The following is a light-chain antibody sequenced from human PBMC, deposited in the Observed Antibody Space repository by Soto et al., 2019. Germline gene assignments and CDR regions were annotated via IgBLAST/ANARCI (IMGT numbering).Light chain of an antibody. CDR3: QQYGNSPLT. J-gene: IGKJ1*01. V-gene: IGKV3-20*01. Sequence: EIVLTQSPGTLSLSPGERATLSCRASQSVSSTYLAWYQQKPGQAPRLLIYGASSRATGIPDRFSGSGSGTDFTLTITRLEPEDFAVYSCQQYGNSPLTFGQGTKVDIK. CDR2: GAS. CDR1: QSVSSTY.